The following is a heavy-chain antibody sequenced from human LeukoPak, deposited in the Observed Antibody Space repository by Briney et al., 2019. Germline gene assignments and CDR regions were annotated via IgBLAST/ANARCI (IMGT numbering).Heavy chain of an antibody. CDR2: ISGSGGST. CDR1: GFTFSSYS. V-gene: IGHV3-23*01. J-gene: IGHJ3*02. Sequence: GGSLRLSCAASGFTFSSYSMNWVRQAPGKGLEWVSAISGSGGSTYYADSVKGRFTISRDNSKNTLYLQMNSLRAEDTAVYYCAKEGLVDYYDSSGYPKAFDIWGQGTMVTVSS. D-gene: IGHD3-22*01. CDR3: AKEGLVDYYDSSGYPKAFDI.